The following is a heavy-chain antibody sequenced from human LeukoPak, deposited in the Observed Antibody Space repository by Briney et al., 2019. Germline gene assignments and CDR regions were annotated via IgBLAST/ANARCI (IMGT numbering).Heavy chain of an antibody. CDR3: ARDGVTSSVDS. CDR1: GFTFNNYW. V-gene: IGHV3-7*01. Sequence: GGSLRLSCAASGFTFNNYWMSWVRQAPGKGLEWLANIKEDGSRQYYVDSVKGRFTISRDNAKRSLFLQMNSLRAEDTGVYYCARDGVTSSVDSWGQGTLVTVSS. J-gene: IGHJ4*02. CDR2: IKEDGSRQ. D-gene: IGHD2-21*02.